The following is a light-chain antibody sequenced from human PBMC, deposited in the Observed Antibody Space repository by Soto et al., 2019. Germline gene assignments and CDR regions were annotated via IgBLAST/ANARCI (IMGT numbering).Light chain of an antibody. CDR2: AAS. Sequence: DLQMTQSPSSLSVSVGDRVTITCRASQDIGSSLGWFQQKPGKAPKSLIYAASTVQVGVPSRFSSSGSGTDFILTISSLQPEDFATYYCQQYNSYPRTFGQGTKVEIK. J-gene: IGKJ1*01. CDR1: QDIGSS. V-gene: IGKV1-16*01. CDR3: QQYNSYPRT.